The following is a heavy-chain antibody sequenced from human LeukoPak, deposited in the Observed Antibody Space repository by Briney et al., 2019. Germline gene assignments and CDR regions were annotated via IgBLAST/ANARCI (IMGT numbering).Heavy chain of an antibody. D-gene: IGHD3-10*01. Sequence: SETLSLTCTVSGGSISSYYWSWIRQPPGKGLEWIGYIYYSGSTNYNPSLKSRVTISVDTSKNQFSLKLSSVTAADTAVYYCARAGATRWFGELLPFFDYWGQGTLVTVSS. CDR3: ARAGATRWFGELLPFFDY. V-gene: IGHV4-59*01. CDR1: GGSISSYY. CDR2: IYYSGST. J-gene: IGHJ4*02.